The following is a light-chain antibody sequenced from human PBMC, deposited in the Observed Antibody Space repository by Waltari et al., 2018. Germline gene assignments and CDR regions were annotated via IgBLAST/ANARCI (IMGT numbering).Light chain of an antibody. CDR3: QQYGSSPRT. CDR1: QSVSNNN. J-gene: IGKJ1*01. V-gene: IGKV3-20*01. CDR2: AAS. Sequence: EIVLTQSPSTLSLSPGERATLSCRARQSVSNNNLAWYQHKRGQTPRLLIYAASARAAGTPDRFGGSGSGTDFTLTISRLEPEDFAVYYCQQYGSSPRTFGQGTKVEIK.